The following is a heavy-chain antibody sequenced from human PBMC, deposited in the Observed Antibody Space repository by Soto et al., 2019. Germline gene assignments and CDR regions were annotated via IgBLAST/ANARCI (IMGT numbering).Heavy chain of an antibody. J-gene: IGHJ6*02. CDR3: ARGRGLTIFGPEYYYGMDV. V-gene: IGHV3-7*01. CDR2: IKQDGSEK. Sequence: LRLSFAASGFTFISYWMSWVRQAPGKGLEWVANIKQDGSEKYYVDSVKGRFTISRDNAKNSLYLQMNSLRAEDTAVYYCARGRGLTIFGPEYYYGMDVWGQGTTVTVSS. CDR1: GFTFISYW. D-gene: IGHD3-3*01.